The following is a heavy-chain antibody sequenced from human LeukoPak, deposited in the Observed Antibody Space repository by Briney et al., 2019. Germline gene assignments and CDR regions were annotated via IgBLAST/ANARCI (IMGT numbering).Heavy chain of an antibody. CDR3: ARETSAAGEFDY. D-gene: IGHD6-13*01. J-gene: IGHJ4*02. CDR2: TNHSGST. V-gene: IGHV4-34*01. CDR1: GGSFSGYY. Sequence: SETLSLTCAVYGGSFSGYYWSWIRQPPGKGLEWIGETNHSGSTNYNPSLKSRVTISVDTSKNQFSLKLSSVTAADTAVYYCARETSAAGEFDYWGQGTLVTVSS.